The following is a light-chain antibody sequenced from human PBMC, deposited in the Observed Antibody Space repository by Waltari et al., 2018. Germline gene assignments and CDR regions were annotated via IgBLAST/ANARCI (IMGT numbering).Light chain of an antibody. CDR1: SSNIGTNY. CDR3: AAWDDSLSGWV. CDR2: RSD. J-gene: IGLJ3*02. V-gene: IGLV1-47*01. Sequence: QSVLTQPPSASGTPGQRVTISCSGSSSNIGTNYIYWYQQLPATAPKLLSYRSDQRPSGVPDRFSGSKSGTSASLAISGLRAEDEADYYCAAWDDSLSGWVFGGGTKLTVL.